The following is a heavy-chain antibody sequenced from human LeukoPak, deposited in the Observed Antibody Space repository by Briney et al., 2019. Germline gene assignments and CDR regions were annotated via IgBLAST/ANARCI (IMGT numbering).Heavy chain of an antibody. Sequence: SETLSLTCTVSGGSISSYYRSWVRQPAGKGLEWIGRIYTSGSTNYNPSLKSRVTMSVDTSKNQFSLKLSSVTAADTAVYYCARSSLVEGWFDPWGQGTLVTVSS. D-gene: IGHD6-13*01. J-gene: IGHJ5*02. CDR2: IYTSGST. CDR1: GGSISSYY. V-gene: IGHV4-4*07. CDR3: ARSSLVEGWFDP.